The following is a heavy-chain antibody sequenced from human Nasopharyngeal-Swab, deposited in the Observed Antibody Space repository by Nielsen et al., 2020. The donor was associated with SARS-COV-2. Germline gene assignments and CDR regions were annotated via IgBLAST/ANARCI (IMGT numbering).Heavy chain of an antibody. J-gene: IGHJ6*02. CDR1: GFIVSSNY. V-gene: IGHV3-66*01. Sequence: GESLKISCAASGFIVSSNYMSWVRQAPGKGLEWVSVIYSGGYTDYADAVKGRFTISRDTSKNTVYLQMNTLRAEDTAVYYCARDKGPLLEMDVWGQGTTVTVSS. D-gene: IGHD2-15*01. CDR2: IYSGGYT. CDR3: ARDKGPLLEMDV.